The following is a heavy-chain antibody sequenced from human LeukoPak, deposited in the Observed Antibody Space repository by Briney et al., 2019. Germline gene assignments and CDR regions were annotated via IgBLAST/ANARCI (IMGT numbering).Heavy chain of an antibody. CDR3: ARGLYYDSSGYRSFPGYY. J-gene: IGHJ4*02. D-gene: IGHD3-22*01. Sequence: PGGSLRLSCAASGFTFSSYSMNWVRQAPGKGLEWVSSISSSSSYIYYADSVKGRFTISRDNAKNSLYLQMNSLRAEDTAVYYCARGLYYDSSGYRSFPGYYWGQGTLVTVSS. CDR2: ISSSSSYI. CDR1: GFTFSSYS. V-gene: IGHV3-21*01.